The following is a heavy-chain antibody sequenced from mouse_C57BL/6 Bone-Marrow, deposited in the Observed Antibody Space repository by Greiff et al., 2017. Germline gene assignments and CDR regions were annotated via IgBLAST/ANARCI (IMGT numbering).Heavy chain of an antibody. CDR3: ARGGTLRRAYYYAMDY. D-gene: IGHD2-12*01. CDR2: IDPSDSYT. V-gene: IGHV1-59*01. J-gene: IGHJ4*01. CDR1: GYTFTSYW. Sequence: VQLQQPGAELVRPGTSVKLSCKASGYTFTSYWMHWVKQRPGQGLEWIGVIDPSDSYTNYNQKFKGKATFTVDTSSSTAYMQLSSLTSEDSAVYYCARGGTLRRAYYYAMDYWGQGTSVTVSS.